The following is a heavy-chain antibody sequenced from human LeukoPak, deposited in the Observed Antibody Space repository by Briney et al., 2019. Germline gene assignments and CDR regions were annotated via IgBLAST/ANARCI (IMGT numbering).Heavy chain of an antibody. CDR2: IIPILGIA. J-gene: IGHJ4*02. D-gene: IGHD5-18*01. V-gene: IGHV1-69*02. Sequence: ASVKVSCKVSGYTLTELSMHWVRQAPGQGLEWMGRIIPILGIANYAQKFQGRVTITADKSTSTAYMELSSLRSEDTAVYYCARRGLGDTAMVDYWGQGTLVTVSS. CDR3: ARRGLGDTAMVDY. CDR1: GYTLTELS.